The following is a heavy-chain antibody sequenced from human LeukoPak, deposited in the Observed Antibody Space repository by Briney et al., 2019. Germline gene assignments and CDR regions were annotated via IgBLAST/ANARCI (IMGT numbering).Heavy chain of an antibody. CDR2: IYSGGST. CDR3: ASSGRWLQFPFDY. V-gene: IGHV3-53*04. D-gene: IGHD5-24*01. J-gene: IGHJ4*02. CDR1: GFTVSSNY. Sequence: GGSLRLSCAASGFTVSSNYMGWVRQAPGKGLEWVSVIYSGGSTYYADSVKGRFTISRHNSKNTLYLQMNSLRAEDTAVYYCASSGRWLQFPFDYWGQGTLVTVSS.